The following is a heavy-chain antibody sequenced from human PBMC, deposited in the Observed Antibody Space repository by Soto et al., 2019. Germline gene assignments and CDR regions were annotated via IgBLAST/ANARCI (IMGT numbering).Heavy chain of an antibody. CDR1: GGSISSGNYY. CDR3: AASCVACGGFNYYGMDV. Sequence: SETLSLTCTVSGGSISSGNYYWSWIRQPPGKGLEWIGFISYSGSAYYNPSLKSRVTISVDTSKNQFSLKLSSVTAADTAVYYCAASCVACGGFNYYGMDVWGQGTTVTVSS. V-gene: IGHV4-30-4*01. CDR2: ISYSGSA. D-gene: IGHD2-21*01. J-gene: IGHJ6*02.